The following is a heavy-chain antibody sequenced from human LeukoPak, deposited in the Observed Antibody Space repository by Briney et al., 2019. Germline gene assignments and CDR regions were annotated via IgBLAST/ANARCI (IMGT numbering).Heavy chain of an antibody. Sequence: GGSLRLSCAASGFTFSSYGMHWVRQAPGKGLEWVAVISYDGSNKYYADSVKGRFTISRDNSKNTLYLQMNSLRAEDTAVYYCAKDSGYCSSTSCYMNHWGQGTLVTVSS. CDR1: GFTFSSYG. CDR3: AKDSGYCSSTSCYMNH. V-gene: IGHV3-30*18. J-gene: IGHJ5*02. CDR2: ISYDGSNK. D-gene: IGHD2-2*02.